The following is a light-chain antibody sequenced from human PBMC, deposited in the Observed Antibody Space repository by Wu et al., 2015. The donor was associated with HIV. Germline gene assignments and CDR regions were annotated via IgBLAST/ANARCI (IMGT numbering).Light chain of an antibody. CDR1: QSISAW. Sequence: DIQMTQSPSTVSASVGDRVTITCRASQSISAWLAWYQQKPGRAPKLLIYKASTLESGVPSRFSGSGSATEFTLTISSLQPDDFATYYCQQYNSYSSYTFGQGTKLE. CDR3: QQYNSYSSYT. CDR2: KAS. V-gene: IGKV1-5*03. J-gene: IGKJ2*01.